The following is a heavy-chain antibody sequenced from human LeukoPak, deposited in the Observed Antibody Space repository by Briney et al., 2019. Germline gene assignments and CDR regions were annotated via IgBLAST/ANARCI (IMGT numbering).Heavy chain of an antibody. CDR3: ARDFNGDGGYYFDY. Sequence: GASVKVSCKASGYTFTSYYMHWVRQAPGQGLEWMGMINPSGGSTTYAQKFQGRVTMTRDTSTSTVYMQLSSLSSEDTAMYYCARDFNGDGGYYFDYWGQGTLVTVSS. V-gene: IGHV1-46*01. CDR2: INPSGGST. CDR1: GYTFTSYY. D-gene: IGHD3-10*01. J-gene: IGHJ4*02.